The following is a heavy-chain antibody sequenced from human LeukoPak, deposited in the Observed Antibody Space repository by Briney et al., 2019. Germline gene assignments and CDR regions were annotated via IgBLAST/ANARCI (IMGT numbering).Heavy chain of an antibody. CDR1: GFTLSSNS. D-gene: IGHD4/OR15-4a*01. CDR2: IYSDNT. V-gene: IGHV3-53*01. Sequence: GGSLRLSCTVSGFTLSSNSMSWVRQAPGKGLEWVSFIYSDNTHYSNSVKGRFTISTDNSKNTLYLQMNSLRAEDTAVYYCARRAGAYSHPYDYWGQGTLGTVSS. J-gene: IGHJ4*02. CDR3: ARRAGAYSHPYDY.